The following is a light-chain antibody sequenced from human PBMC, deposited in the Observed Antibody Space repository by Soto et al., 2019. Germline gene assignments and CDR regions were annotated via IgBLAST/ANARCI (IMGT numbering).Light chain of an antibody. CDR2: DVS. CDR3: SSYTSSSTVV. CDR1: SHDVGGYNY. J-gene: IGLJ2*01. V-gene: IGLV2-14*01. Sequence: QSVLTQPASVYGSPGQSIAISCTGTSHDVGGYNYVSWYQQHPGKAPKLMIYDVSARPSGVSNRFSGSKSDNKASLTISGLQAEDEADYYCSSYTSSSTVVFGGGTKLTVL.